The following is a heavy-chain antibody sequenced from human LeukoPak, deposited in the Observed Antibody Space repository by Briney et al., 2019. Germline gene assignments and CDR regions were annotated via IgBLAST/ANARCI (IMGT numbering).Heavy chain of an antibody. CDR3: ARDANPYWIAFDI. J-gene: IGHJ3*02. Sequence: ASVKVSCKASGYTFTSYAMHWVRQAPGQRLEWMGWINAGNGNTKYSQKLQGRVTITRDASASTAYMELSSLRSEDTAVYYCARDANPYWIAFDIWGQGTMVTVSS. D-gene: IGHD2-21*01. V-gene: IGHV1-3*01. CDR2: INAGNGNT. CDR1: GYTFTSYA.